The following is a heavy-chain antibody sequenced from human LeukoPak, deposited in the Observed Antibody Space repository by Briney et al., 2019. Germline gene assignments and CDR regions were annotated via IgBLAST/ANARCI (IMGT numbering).Heavy chain of an antibody. Sequence: PGGSLRLSCAASGFTFSSYWMSWVRQAPGKGLEWVANIKQDGSEKYYVDSVKGRFTISRDNAKNSLYLQMNSLRAEDTAVYYCARDVGCSSTSCPSYYYYMDVWGKGTTITVSS. J-gene: IGHJ6*03. CDR2: IKQDGSEK. D-gene: IGHD2-2*01. V-gene: IGHV3-7*01. CDR3: ARDVGCSSTSCPSYYYYMDV. CDR1: GFTFSSYW.